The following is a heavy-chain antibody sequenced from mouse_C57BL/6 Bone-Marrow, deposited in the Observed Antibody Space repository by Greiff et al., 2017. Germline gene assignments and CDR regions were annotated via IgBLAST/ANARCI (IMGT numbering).Heavy chain of an antibody. Sequence: QVQLQQSGAELARPGASVKLSCKASGYTFTSYGISWVKQRTGQGLEWIGEIYPRSGNTYYNEKFKGKATLTADKSASTAYMELRSLTSEDSAVXFCAREGYYGSSDYWGQGTTLTVSS. CDR2: IYPRSGNT. CDR1: GYTFTSYG. J-gene: IGHJ2*01. CDR3: AREGYYGSSDY. V-gene: IGHV1-81*01. D-gene: IGHD1-1*01.